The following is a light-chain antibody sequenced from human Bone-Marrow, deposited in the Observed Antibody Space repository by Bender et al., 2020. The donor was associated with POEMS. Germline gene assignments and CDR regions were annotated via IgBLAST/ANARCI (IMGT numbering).Light chain of an antibody. CDR1: SSNIGGNY. CDR2: TDN. J-gene: IGLJ1*01. CDR3: QSYDSSLSGSYV. V-gene: IGLV1-47*01. Sequence: QSVLTQPPSVSGTPGQRVTISCSGSSSNIGGNYVYWYQQLPGTAPRLLIYTDNQRPPGVPDRFSGSKSGNTASLSISGLQAEDEADYYCQSYDSSLSGSYVFGAGTKVTVL.